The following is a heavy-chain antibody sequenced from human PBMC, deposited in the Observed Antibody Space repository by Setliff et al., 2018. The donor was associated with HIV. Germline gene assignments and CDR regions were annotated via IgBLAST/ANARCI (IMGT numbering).Heavy chain of an antibody. Sequence: SETLSLTCTVSGGSISSSNYYWGWIRQSPGKGLEWIGSVFYSGNTYYNPSLKTRVTISVNTYKNQFSLTLRSVTAADTAVYYCARDTLTMVRGVMFVPTVSYLGMDVWGQGTTVTVSS. J-gene: IGHJ6*02. D-gene: IGHD3-10*01. CDR2: VFYSGNT. CDR3: ARDTLTMVRGVMFVPTVSYLGMDV. V-gene: IGHV4-39*07. CDR1: GGSISSSNYY.